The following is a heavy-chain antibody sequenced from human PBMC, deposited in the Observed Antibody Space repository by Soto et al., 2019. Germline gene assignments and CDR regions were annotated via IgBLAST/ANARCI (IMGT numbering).Heavy chain of an antibody. J-gene: IGHJ6*02. V-gene: IGHV3-30-3*01. CDR1: GFTFSSYA. D-gene: IGHD3-10*01. CDR3: ARDRFGELIYGMDV. CDR2: ISYDGSNK. Sequence: GGSLRLSCAASGFTFSSYAIHWVRQAPGKGLEWVAVISYDGSNKYYADSVKGRFTISRDNSKNTLYLQMNSLRAEATAVYYCARDRFGELIYGMDVWGQGATVTVSS.